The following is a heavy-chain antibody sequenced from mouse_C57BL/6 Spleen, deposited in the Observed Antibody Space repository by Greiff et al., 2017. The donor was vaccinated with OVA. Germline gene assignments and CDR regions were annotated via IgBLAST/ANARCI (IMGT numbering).Heavy chain of an antibody. D-gene: IGHD4-1*01. CDR3: ARTSWDGYFDV. Sequence: QVQLQQPGAELVMPGASVKLSCKASGYTFTSYWMHWVKQRPGQGLEWIGEIDPSDSYTNYNQKFKGKSTLTVDKSSSTAYMQLSSLTSEDSAVYYCARTSWDGYFDVWGTGTTVTVSS. V-gene: IGHV1-69*01. CDR2: IDPSDSYT. J-gene: IGHJ1*03. CDR1: GYTFTSYW.